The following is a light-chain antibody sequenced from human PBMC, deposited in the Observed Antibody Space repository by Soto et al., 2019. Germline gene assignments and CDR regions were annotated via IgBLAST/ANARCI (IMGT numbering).Light chain of an antibody. Sequence: QPVLTQAPSRSGAPRQKGSISRSGSSSNIGNNYVSWYQQLPGTAPKLLIYDNNKRPSGIPDRFSGSKSGTSATLGITGLQTGDEADYYCGTWDSSLSAYVFGTGTKVTVL. CDR1: SSNIGNNY. CDR3: GTWDSSLSAYV. CDR2: DNN. J-gene: IGLJ1*01. V-gene: IGLV1-51*01.